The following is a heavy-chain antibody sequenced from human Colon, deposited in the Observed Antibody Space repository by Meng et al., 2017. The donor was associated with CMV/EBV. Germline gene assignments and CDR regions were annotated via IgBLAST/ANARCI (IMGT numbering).Heavy chain of an antibody. CDR1: GFTFSRYW. V-gene: IGHV3-74*01. Sequence: GGSLRLSCAASGFTFSRYWMHWVRQAPGKGLIWVSRISTDGSSTTYADSVKGRFTISRDTPKNTVYLQMGSLKPEDTAVYYCARSKRPLEWLSRSSGMDVWGQGTTVTVSS. CDR2: ISTDGSST. CDR3: ARSKRPLEWLSRSSGMDV. D-gene: IGHD3-3*01. J-gene: IGHJ6*02.